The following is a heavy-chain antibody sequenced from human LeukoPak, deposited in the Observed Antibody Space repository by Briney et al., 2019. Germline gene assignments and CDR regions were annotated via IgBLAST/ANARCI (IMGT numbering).Heavy chain of an antibody. Sequence: GRSLRLSCAASGFTFNNAWMNWVRQAPGKGLERVGRIKSKSDGGTTDYAAPVKGRFIISRDDSKNTLYLQMNSLKTEDTAVYFCATDGISEETATDYWGQGTLVTVSS. CDR3: ATDGISEETATDY. D-gene: IGHD5-18*01. J-gene: IGHJ4*02. CDR1: GFTFNNAW. CDR2: IKSKSDGGTT. V-gene: IGHV3-15*01.